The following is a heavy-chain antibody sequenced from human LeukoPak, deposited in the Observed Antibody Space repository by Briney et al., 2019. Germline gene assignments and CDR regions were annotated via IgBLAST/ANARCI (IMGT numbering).Heavy chain of an antibody. V-gene: IGHV3-23*01. D-gene: IGHD3-22*01. CDR3: AKAWLGVVPYFDY. Sequence: QTGGSLRLSCAASGFTFSSYAMNWVRQAPGKGLEWVSAISGSGGSTYYADSVKGRFTISRDNSKNTLYLQMNSLRAEDTAVYYCAKAWLGVVPYFDYWGQGTLVTVSS. CDR1: GFTFSSYA. J-gene: IGHJ4*02. CDR2: ISGSGGST.